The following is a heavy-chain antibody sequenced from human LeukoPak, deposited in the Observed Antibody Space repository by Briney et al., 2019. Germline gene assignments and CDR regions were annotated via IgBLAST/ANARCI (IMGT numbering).Heavy chain of an antibody. D-gene: IGHD1-26*01. CDR2: ISSSSYI. Sequence: GGSLRLSCAASGFTFSSYSMNWVRQAPGKGLEWVSSISSSSYIYYADSVKGRFTISRDNAKNSLYLQMNSLRAEDTAVYYCARGPRVGAAGFVYYHYIDVWGKGTTVTVSS. CDR1: GFTFSSYS. V-gene: IGHV3-21*01. J-gene: IGHJ6*03. CDR3: ARGPRVGAAGFVYYHYIDV.